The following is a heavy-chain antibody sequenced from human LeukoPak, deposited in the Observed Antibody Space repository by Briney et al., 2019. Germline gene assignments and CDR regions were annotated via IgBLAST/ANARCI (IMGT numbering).Heavy chain of an antibody. V-gene: IGHV1-2*02. D-gene: IGHD4-17*01. CDR3: ARDGVYGDTTNFDY. CDR1: GYTFTAYF. Sequence: ASVTVSCMASGYTFTAYFMHWVRQAPGQALEWVGWINPNSGGTNYAQKFQGRVTMTRDTSISTAYLDLSSLTSDDTAVYYCARDGVYGDTTNFDYWGQGTLVTVSS. J-gene: IGHJ4*02. CDR2: INPNSGGT.